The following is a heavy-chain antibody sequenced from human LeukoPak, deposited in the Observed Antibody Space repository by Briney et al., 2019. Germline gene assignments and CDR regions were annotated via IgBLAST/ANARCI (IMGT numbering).Heavy chain of an antibody. CDR1: GFTVSSNY. CDR2: IYSGGST. Sequence: GGSLRLSCAASGFTVSSNYMSWVRQSPGKGLEWLSVIYSGGSTYYADSVKGRFNIYRDHSKNTLYLQLNSLRAEDTAVYYCARNRDYGQTGYFDYWGQGTLVTVSS. D-gene: IGHD4/OR15-4a*01. J-gene: IGHJ4*02. V-gene: IGHV3-66*01. CDR3: ARNRDYGQTGYFDY.